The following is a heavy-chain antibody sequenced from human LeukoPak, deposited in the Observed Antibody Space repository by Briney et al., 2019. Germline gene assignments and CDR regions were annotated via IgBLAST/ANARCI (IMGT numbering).Heavy chain of an antibody. CDR3: ARDLLLGYDDGSGSYYTHDFDY. CDR1: GGTFSSYA. J-gene: IGHJ4*02. D-gene: IGHD3-10*01. Sequence: SVKVSCKASGGTFSSYAISWVRQAPRQGLEWMGGIIPIFGTANYAQKFQGRVTITADESTSTAYMELSSLRSEDTAVYYCARDLLLGYDDGSGSYYTHDFDYWGQGTLVTVSS. V-gene: IGHV1-69*01. CDR2: IIPIFGTA.